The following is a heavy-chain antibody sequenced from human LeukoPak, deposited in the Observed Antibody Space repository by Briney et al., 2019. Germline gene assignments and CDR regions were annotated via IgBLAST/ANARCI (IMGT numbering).Heavy chain of an antibody. CDR1: GGSISSGSYY. V-gene: IGHV4-39*01. Sequence: SETLSLTCTVSGGSISSGSYYWTWIRQPPGKGLEWIGEINHSGSTNYNPSLKSRVTISVDTSKNQFSLKLSSVTAADTAVYYCARHGYPPAYYYYYMDVWGKGTTVTVSS. J-gene: IGHJ6*03. CDR3: ARHGYPPAYYYYYMDV. D-gene: IGHD1-1*01. CDR2: INHSGST.